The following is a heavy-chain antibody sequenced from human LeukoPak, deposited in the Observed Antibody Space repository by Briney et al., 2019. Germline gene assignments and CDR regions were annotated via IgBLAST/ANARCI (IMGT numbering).Heavy chain of an antibody. CDR2: IYSTGST. CDR1: GGSINYYY. D-gene: IGHD6-13*01. J-gene: IGHJ4*02. Sequence: SETLPLTCTVSGGSINYYYWNWIRQPAGKGLEWIGRIYSTGSTNYNPSLKSRVTMSVDTSKNQFSLKLSSVTAADTAAYHCAREIPGWIEAARGDQYYFDSWGQGTLVTVSS. CDR3: AREIPGWIEAARGDQYYFDS. V-gene: IGHV4-4*07.